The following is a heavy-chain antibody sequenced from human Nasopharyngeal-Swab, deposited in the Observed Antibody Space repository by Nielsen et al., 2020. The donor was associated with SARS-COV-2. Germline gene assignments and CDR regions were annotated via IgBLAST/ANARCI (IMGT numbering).Heavy chain of an antibody. CDR3: ARDNAIVVVVAATLNY. CDR2: ISYDGSNK. V-gene: IGHV3-30-3*01. J-gene: IGHJ4*02. Sequence: GGSLRLSCAASGFTFSSYAMHWVRQAPGKGLEWVAVISYDGSNKYYADSVKGRFTISRDNSKNTLYLQMNSLRAEDTAVYYCARDNAIVVVVAATLNYWGQGPLVTVSS. CDR1: GFTFSSYA. D-gene: IGHD2-15*01.